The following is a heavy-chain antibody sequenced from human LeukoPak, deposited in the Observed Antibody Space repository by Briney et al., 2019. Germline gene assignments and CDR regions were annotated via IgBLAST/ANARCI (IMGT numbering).Heavy chain of an antibody. Sequence: PSETLSLTCTVSGGSISSYYWSWIRQPPGKGLEWIGYIYYSGSTNYNPSLKSRVTISVDTSKNQFSLELSSVTAADTAVYYCARVRGSSGSYEYYHYMDVWGKGTTVTISS. CDR1: GGSISSYY. CDR3: ARVRGSSGSYEYYHYMDV. D-gene: IGHD1-26*01. V-gene: IGHV4-59*01. CDR2: IYYSGST. J-gene: IGHJ6*03.